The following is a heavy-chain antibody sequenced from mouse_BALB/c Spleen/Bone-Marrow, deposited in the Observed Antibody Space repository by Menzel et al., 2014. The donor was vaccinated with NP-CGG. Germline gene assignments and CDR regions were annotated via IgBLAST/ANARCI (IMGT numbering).Heavy chain of an antibody. CDR2: IDPSNGGT. V-gene: IGHV1S135*01. CDR3: TRSRITSAPFAY. Sequence: VQLKESGPELVKPGASVKVSCKASGYVFTTYNMYWVKQSHGKSLEWIGYIDPSNGGTEYNQKFKGKATLTVDKSSSTAYMHLNSLTSEDSAVYYCTRSRITSAPFAYWGQGTLVTVSA. J-gene: IGHJ3*01. D-gene: IGHD1-2*01. CDR1: GYVFTTYN.